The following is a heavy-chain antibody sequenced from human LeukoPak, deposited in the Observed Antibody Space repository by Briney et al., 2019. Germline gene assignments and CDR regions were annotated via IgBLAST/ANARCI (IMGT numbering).Heavy chain of an antibody. Sequence: GGSLRLSCAVSGFTFSSYAMSWVRQAPGKGLEWVSGVSGSGDSTYYADSVKGRFTISRDNSRNTLYLQMSSLRAEDTAVYYCAQDPSNWTFDCWGQGTLVTVSS. CDR2: VSGSGDST. V-gene: IGHV3-23*01. D-gene: IGHD1-1*01. J-gene: IGHJ4*02. CDR3: AQDPSNWTFDC. CDR1: GFTFSSYA.